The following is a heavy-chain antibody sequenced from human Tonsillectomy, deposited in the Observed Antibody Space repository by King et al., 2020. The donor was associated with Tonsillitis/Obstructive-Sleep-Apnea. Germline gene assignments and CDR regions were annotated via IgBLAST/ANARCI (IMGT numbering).Heavy chain of an antibody. Sequence: VQLVESGGVVVQPGGSLRLSCAASGFTFDDYTMHWDRQAPGKGLEWVSLISWDGGSTYYADSVKGRFTISRDNSKNSLYLQMNSLRTEDTALYYCAKDGPRQQLVRFGWFDPWGQGTLVTVSS. CDR3: AKDGPRQQLVRFGWFDP. D-gene: IGHD6-6*01. V-gene: IGHV3-43*01. CDR1: GFTFDDYT. J-gene: IGHJ5*02. CDR2: ISWDGGST.